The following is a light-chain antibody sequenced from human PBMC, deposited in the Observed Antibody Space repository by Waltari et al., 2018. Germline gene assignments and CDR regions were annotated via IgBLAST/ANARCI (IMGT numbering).Light chain of an antibody. CDR2: DVT. V-gene: IGLV2-11*01. CDR3: CSYAGSSTWV. Sequence: QSALTQPRPVSGSLGQSVTISCPGSTSDVRSYNSVSWYQQHPGKAPPLFIYDVTKRPSGVPDRFGGSRSGDTASLTISGLLAEDESDYFCCSYAGSSTWVFGGGTRVTVL. J-gene: IGLJ3*02. CDR1: TSDVRSYNS.